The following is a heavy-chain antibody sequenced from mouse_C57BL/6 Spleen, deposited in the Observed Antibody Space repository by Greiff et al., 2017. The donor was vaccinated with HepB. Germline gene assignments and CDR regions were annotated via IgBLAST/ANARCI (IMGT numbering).Heavy chain of an antibody. D-gene: IGHD1-1*02. CDR3: AREGSMDYAMDY. CDR1: GFTFSSYA. Sequence: DVKLVESGGGLVKPGGSLKLSCAASGFTFSSYAMSWVRQTPEKRLEWVATISDGGSYTYYPDNVKGRFTISRDNAKNNLYLQMSHLKSEDTAMYYCAREGSMDYAMDYWGQGTSVTVSS. J-gene: IGHJ4*01. V-gene: IGHV5-4*01. CDR2: ISDGGSYT.